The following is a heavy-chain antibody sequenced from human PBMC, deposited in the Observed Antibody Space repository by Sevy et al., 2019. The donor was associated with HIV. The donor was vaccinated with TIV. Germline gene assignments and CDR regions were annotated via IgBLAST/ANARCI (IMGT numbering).Heavy chain of an antibody. Sequence: GGSLRLSCAASGFSFSIYSMNWVRQAPGRGLEWGSYMSNTGSTIHYADSVKGRFTISRDNAKSSLYLQMNSLRAEDTAVYYCASQRGGYGRLYYFDYWGQGTLVTVSS. CDR2: MSNTGSTI. D-gene: IGHD5-12*01. J-gene: IGHJ4*02. V-gene: IGHV3-48*01. CDR1: GFSFSIYS. CDR3: ASQRGGYGRLYYFDY.